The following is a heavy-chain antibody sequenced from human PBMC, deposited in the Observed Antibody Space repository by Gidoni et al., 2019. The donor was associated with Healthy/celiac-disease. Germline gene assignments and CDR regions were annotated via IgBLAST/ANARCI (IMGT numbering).Heavy chain of an antibody. D-gene: IGHD5-18*01. Sequence: EVQLVESGGGLVKPGGSLRLSCAASGFTFSSYSMNGVRQAPGKGLEWVSSISSSSSYIYYADSVKGRFTISRDNAKNSLYLQMNSLRAEDTAVYYCARSPNRGYSYGLGAYYFDYWGQGTLVTVSS. J-gene: IGHJ4*02. CDR3: ARSPNRGYSYGLGAYYFDY. V-gene: IGHV3-21*01. CDR2: ISSSSSYI. CDR1: GFTFSSYS.